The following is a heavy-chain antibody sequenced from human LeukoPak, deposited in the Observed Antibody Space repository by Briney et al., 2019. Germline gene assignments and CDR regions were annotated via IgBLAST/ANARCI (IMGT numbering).Heavy chain of an antibody. CDR3: TTVDEDYGDYTSDFDY. CDR1: GFTFSNAW. V-gene: IGHV3-15*01. D-gene: IGHD4-17*01. J-gene: IGHJ4*02. Sequence: TGGSLRLSCAASGFTFSNAWMSWVRQAPGKGLEWVGRIKSKTDGGTTDYAAPVKGRFTISRDDSKNTLYLQMNSLKTEDTAVYYCTTVDEDYGDYTSDFDYWGQGTLVTVSS. CDR2: IKSKTDGGTT.